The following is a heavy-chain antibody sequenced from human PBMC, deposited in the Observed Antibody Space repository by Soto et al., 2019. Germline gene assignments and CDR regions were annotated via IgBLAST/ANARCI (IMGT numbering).Heavy chain of an antibody. D-gene: IGHD3-22*01. CDR3: AKRHLTYYYDSSGLPTYFDY. Sequence: GGSLRLSCAASGFTFSSYGMHWVRQAPGKGLEWVAVISYDGSNKYYADSVKGRFTISRDNSKNTLYLQMNSLRAEDTAVYYCAKRHLTYYYDSSGLPTYFDYWGQGTLVTVSS. CDR1: GFTFSSYG. J-gene: IGHJ4*02. V-gene: IGHV3-30*18. CDR2: ISYDGSNK.